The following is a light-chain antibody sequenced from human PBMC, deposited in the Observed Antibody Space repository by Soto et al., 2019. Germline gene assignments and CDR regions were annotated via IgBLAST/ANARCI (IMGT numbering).Light chain of an antibody. CDR2: KAF. CDR1: QTISSW. Sequence: IPITHALSKPPRNVGGRVTSTFLASQTISSWLAWYQQKPGKAPKLLIYKAFTLKSGVPSRFSGSGSGTEFTLTISSLQPDDFATYYCQHYNSYSEAFGQGTKVDIK. J-gene: IGKJ1*01. V-gene: IGKV1-5*03. CDR3: QHYNSYSEA.